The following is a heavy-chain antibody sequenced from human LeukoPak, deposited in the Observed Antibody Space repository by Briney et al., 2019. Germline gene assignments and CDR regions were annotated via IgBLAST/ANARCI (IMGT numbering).Heavy chain of an antibody. Sequence: PGGSLRLSCAASGFTFSSYEMNWVRQAPGKGLEWVSYISSSGSTIDYADSVKGRFTISRDNAKNSLYLQMNSLRAEDTAVYYCARSGILYFDYWGQGTLVTVSS. V-gene: IGHV3-48*03. J-gene: IGHJ4*02. CDR3: ARSGILYFDY. CDR2: ISSSGSTI. D-gene: IGHD6-13*01. CDR1: GFTFSSYE.